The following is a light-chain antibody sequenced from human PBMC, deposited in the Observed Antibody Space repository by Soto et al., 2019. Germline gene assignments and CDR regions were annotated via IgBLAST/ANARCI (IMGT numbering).Light chain of an antibody. CDR2: EVS. CDR1: SSDVGGYNY. J-gene: IGLJ1*01. V-gene: IGLV2-14*01. Sequence: QSALTQPASVSGSPGQSITISCTGTSSDVGGYNYVSWYQQHPGKAPKLMIYEVSNRPSGVSNRFSGSKSGNTASLTISGLQAEDEADDYGSSYTSSSTLVFGTGTKVTVL. CDR3: SSYTSSSTLV.